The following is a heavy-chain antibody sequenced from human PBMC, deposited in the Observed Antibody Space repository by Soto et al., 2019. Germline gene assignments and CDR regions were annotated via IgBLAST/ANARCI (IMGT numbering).Heavy chain of an antibody. V-gene: IGHV5-51*01. D-gene: IGHD3-22*01. CDR3: ARQGSSGYFSYYGMDV. CDR2: IYPGDSDT. J-gene: IGHJ6*02. CDR1: GYSFTSYW. Sequence: GEALKNSCKGSGYSFTSYWIGGVRQMPGKGLEWMGIIYPGDSDTRYSPSFQGQVTISADKSISTAYLQWSSLKASDSAMYYCARQGSSGYFSYYGMDVWGQGTTVTVSS.